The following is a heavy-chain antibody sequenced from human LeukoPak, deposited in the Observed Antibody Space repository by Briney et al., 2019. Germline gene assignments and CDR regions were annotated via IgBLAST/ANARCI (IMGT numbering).Heavy chain of an antibody. J-gene: IGHJ5*02. V-gene: IGHV2-5*01. CDR2: IYWNDDK. Sequence: SGPTLVNPTQTLTLTCTFSGFSLSTSGVGVGWIRQPPGKALEWHALIYWNDDKRYSPSLKSRLTITKDTSKNQVVLTMTNMDPVDTATYYCAHRSFQDTAIWYYNWFDPWGQGTLVTVSS. CDR1: GFSLSTSGVG. D-gene: IGHD5-18*01. CDR3: AHRSFQDTAIWYYNWFDP.